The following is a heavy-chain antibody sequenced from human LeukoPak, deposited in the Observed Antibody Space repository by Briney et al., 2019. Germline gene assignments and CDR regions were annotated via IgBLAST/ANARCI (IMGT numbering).Heavy chain of an antibody. Sequence: SETLSLTCTVSGGSISSNYWSWIRQPPGKGLEWFRYIYYSGGTNYIRSLKSRVTTSVDTTKSQFSLCLCSVTAADTPAYNCARGYYMDAWGKGNTVTVSS. V-gene: IGHV4-59*01. CDR3: ARGYYMDA. J-gene: IGHJ6*03. CDR1: GGSISSNY. CDR2: IYYSGGT.